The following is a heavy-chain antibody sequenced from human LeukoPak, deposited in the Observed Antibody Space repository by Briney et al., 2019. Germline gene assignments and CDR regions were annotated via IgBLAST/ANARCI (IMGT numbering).Heavy chain of an antibody. CDR1: GFTFSNYG. CDR3: ARREYSYGQYFLDY. D-gene: IGHD5-18*01. CDR2: TRFDGNNK. V-gene: IGHV3-30*02. Sequence: GGSLRLSCVTSGFTFSNYGMHWVRQAPGKGLEWVAFTRFDGNNKYYADSVKGRFTISRDNSKNTLFLQMNSLRVEDTALYYCARREYSYGQYFLDYWGQGTLVTVSS. J-gene: IGHJ4*02.